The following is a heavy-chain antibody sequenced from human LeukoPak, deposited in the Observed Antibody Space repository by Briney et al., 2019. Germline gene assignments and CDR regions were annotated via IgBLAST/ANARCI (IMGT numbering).Heavy chain of an antibody. CDR1: GFTFSEAW. Sequence: GGSLRLSCSGSGFTFSEAWLSWVRQAPGKGLGWVGRIKDRGGTDYPVPVEGRFTISRDDSKAILYLQMNSLKTEDTAIYYCTTVSHFYLGGQGTLVTVSS. CDR3: TTVSHFYL. J-gene: IGHJ4*02. CDR2: IKDRGGT. V-gene: IGHV3-15*01. D-gene: IGHD2/OR15-2a*01.